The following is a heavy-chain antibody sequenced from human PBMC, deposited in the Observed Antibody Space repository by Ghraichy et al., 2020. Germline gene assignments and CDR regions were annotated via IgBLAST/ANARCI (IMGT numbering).Heavy chain of an antibody. CDR1: GFIFSSYW. Sequence: GGSLRLSCAASGFIFSSYWMSWVRQAPGKGLEWVANIAHDGSEKYYVDSVKGRFTISRDNGKNSMDLQMNSLRAEDTAVYYCVLFTRRSGTNYWDQGTLVTVSS. J-gene: IGHJ4*02. CDR3: VLFTRRSGTNY. CDR2: IAHDGSEK. V-gene: IGHV3-7*01. D-gene: IGHD6-19*01.